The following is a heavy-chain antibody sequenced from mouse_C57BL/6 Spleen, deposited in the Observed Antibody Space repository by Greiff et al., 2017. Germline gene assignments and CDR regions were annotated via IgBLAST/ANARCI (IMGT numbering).Heavy chain of an antibody. Sequence: EVQLQESGGGLVQPGGSMKLSCVASGFTFSNYWMNWVRQSPEKGLEWVAQIRLKSDNYATHYAESVKGRFTISRDDSKSSVYLQMNNLRAEDTGIYYCTGPDGYHPFAYWGQGTLVTVSA. V-gene: IGHV6-3*01. CDR3: TGPDGYHPFAY. D-gene: IGHD2-3*01. J-gene: IGHJ3*01. CDR1: GFTFSNYW. CDR2: IRLKSDNYAT.